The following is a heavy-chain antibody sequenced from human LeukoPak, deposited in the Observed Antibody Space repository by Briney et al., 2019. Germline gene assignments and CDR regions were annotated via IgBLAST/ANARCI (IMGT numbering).Heavy chain of an antibody. CDR3: ARYSSDIVVVTAIRAFDI. D-gene: IGHD2-21*02. J-gene: IGHJ3*02. CDR1: GGSFSGYY. Sequence: PSETLSLTCAVYGGSFSGYYWSWIRQPPGKGLEWIGEINHGGSTNYNPSLKSRVTISVDTSKNQFSLKLSSVTAADTAVYYCARYSSDIVVVTAIRAFDIWGQGTMVTVSS. CDR2: INHGGST. V-gene: IGHV4-34*01.